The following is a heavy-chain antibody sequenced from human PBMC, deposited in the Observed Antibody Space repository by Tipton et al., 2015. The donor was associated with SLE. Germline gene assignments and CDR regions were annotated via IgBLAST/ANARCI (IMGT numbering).Heavy chain of an antibody. CDR2: IYSSGTT. J-gene: IGHJ6*03. D-gene: IGHD6-13*01. CDR1: SGSIISGSYY. Sequence: TLSLTCTVSSGSIISGSYYWGWIRQPPGKGLEWIGSIYSSGTTYINPSLKTRVTISVDTSKNQFSLKLSSVTAADTAVYYCARGRGEYSSSWYYYYYYMDVWGKGTTVTVSS. CDR3: ARGRGEYSSSWYYYYYYMDV. V-gene: IGHV4-39*07.